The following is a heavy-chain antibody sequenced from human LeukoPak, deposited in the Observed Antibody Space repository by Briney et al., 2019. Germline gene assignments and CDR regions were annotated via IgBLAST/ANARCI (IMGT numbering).Heavy chain of an antibody. Sequence: GGSLRLSCGASGFTFSDYYMSWIRQAPGKGLEWVSYISSSGSTIYYADSVKGRFTISRDNAKNSLYLQMNSLRAEDTAVYYCARDRHGDYVRYFQHWGQGTLVTVSS. CDR1: GFTFSDYY. D-gene: IGHD4-17*01. CDR2: ISSSGSTI. CDR3: ARDRHGDYVRYFQH. J-gene: IGHJ1*01. V-gene: IGHV3-11*04.